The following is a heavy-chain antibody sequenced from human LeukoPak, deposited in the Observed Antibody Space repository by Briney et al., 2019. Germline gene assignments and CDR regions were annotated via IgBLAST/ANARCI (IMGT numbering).Heavy chain of an antibody. CDR2: IRYDGSNK. CDR3: ARVWHYYGSGSYQPDY. D-gene: IGHD3-10*01. J-gene: IGHJ4*02. Sequence: GGSLRLSCAASGFTFSSYGMHWVRQAPGKGLEWVAFIRYDGSNKYYADSVKGRFTISRDNSKNTLYLQMNSLRAEDTAVYYCARVWHYYGSGSYQPDYWGQGTLVTVSS. V-gene: IGHV3-30*02. CDR1: GFTFSSYG.